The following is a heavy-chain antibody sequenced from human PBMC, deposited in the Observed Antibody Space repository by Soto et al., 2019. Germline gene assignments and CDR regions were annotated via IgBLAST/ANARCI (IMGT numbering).Heavy chain of an antibody. Sequence: GGSLRLSCAASGFTFSSSWMHWVREAPGKGLVWVSRINSDGSSTSYADSVKGRFTISRDNAKNTLYLQMNSLRAEDTAVYYCVRARYSSSSFYWGQGTLVTVSS. V-gene: IGHV3-74*01. J-gene: IGHJ4*02. D-gene: IGHD6-6*01. CDR2: INSDGSST. CDR3: VRARYSSSSFY. CDR1: GFTFSSSW.